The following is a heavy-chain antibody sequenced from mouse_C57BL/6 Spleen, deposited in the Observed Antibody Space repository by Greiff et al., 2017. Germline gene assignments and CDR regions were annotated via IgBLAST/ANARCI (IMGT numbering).Heavy chain of an antibody. CDR2: INPGSGGT. CDR1: GYAFTNYL. Sequence: QVQLKESGAELVRPGTSVKVSCKASGYAFTNYLIEWVKQRPGQGLEWIGVINPGSGGTTYNEKFKGKATLTADKSSSTAYMQLSSLTSEDSAVYFCARSGGYYWYFDVWGTGTTVTVSS. V-gene: IGHV1-54*01. D-gene: IGHD2-2*01. J-gene: IGHJ1*03. CDR3: ARSGGYYWYFDV.